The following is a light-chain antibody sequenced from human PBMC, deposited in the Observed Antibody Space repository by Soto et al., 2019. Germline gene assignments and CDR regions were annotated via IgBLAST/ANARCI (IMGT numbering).Light chain of an antibody. J-gene: IGKJ1*01. CDR2: DAS. Sequence: IQMTQSPSSLSASVGDRVTITCRASQDISTYLNWYQQKPGKAPKFLIYDASNLQSGVPSRFSGGGSGTDFTLTISSLQPEDFATYYCQQSYSTPRTFGQGTKVDIK. V-gene: IGKV1-39*01. CDR3: QQSYSTPRT. CDR1: QDISTY.